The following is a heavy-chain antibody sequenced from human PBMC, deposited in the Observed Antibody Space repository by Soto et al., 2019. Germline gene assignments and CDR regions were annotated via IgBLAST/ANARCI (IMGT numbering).Heavy chain of an antibody. V-gene: IGHV3-23*01. CDR1: RFTFSTCA. CDR3: VKGDSRYYFDY. Sequence: GGSLRLSCAASRFTFSTCAMYWVRQAPGKGLEWVSAISAGGGDTYYADSVKGRFTLSRDNSKNTLYLQMTSLGAEDTAVYFCVKGDSRYYFDYWGQGTLVTVSS. D-gene: IGHD3-9*01. CDR2: ISAGGGDT. J-gene: IGHJ4*02.